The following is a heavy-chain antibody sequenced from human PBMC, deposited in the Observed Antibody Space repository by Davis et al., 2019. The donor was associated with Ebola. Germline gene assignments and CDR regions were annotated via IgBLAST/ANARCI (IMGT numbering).Heavy chain of an antibody. V-gene: IGHV3-23*01. CDR3: AKRPAAGDS. J-gene: IGHJ4*02. CDR1: GFSFGTCA. D-gene: IGHD6-13*01. CDR2: ISGSGFST. Sequence: PGGSLRLSCIASGFSFGTCAMSWVRQAPGKGLEWVSSISGSGFSTFYADSVKGRFTISRDNSKNTLYLQMNSLRAEDTALYYCAKRPAAGDSWGQGTLVTVSS.